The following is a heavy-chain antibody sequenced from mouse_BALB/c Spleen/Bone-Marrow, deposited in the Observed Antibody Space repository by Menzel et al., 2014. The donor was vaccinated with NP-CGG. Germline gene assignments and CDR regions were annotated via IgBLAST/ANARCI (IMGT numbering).Heavy chain of an antibody. V-gene: IGHV5-12*02. CDR3: ARHLYGNYGAMDY. D-gene: IGHD2-1*01. Sequence: EVQGVESGGGLVQPGGSLKLSRATSGFTFSDYYMYWVRQTPEKRLEWVAYISNGGGSTYYPDTVKGRFTISRDNAKNTLYLQMSRLKSEDTAMYYCARHLYGNYGAMDYWDQGTSVTVSS. CDR2: ISNGGGST. CDR1: GFTFSDYY. J-gene: IGHJ4*01.